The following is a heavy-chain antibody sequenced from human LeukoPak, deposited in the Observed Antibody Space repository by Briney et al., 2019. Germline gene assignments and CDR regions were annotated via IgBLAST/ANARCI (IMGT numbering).Heavy chain of an antibody. CDR1: GFTFSSYG. CDR2: ISGSGGST. D-gene: IGHD2-21*02. J-gene: IGHJ4*02. V-gene: IGHV3-23*01. CDR3: AKAGRGAYCGGDCYSSIGY. Sequence: PGGSLRLSCAASGFTFSSYGMSWVRQAPGKGLEWVPAISGSGGSTYYADSVKGRFTISRDNSKNTLYLQMNSLRAEDTAVYYCAKAGRGAYCGGDCYSSIGYWGQGTLVTVSS.